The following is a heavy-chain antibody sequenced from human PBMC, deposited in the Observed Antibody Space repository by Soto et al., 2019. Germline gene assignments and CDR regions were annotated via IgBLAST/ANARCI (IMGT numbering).Heavy chain of an antibody. CDR2: IDYSGRA. CDR3: ARDRAHLYESRGPIEP. D-gene: IGHD3-22*01. J-gene: IGHJ4*01. CDR1: GGSISSGDQY. V-gene: IGHV4-30-4*01. Sequence: QVQLQESGPGLVKPSQTLSLTCTVSGGSISSGDQYWTWIRQPPGKGLEWIGYIDYSGRAFYNPSTKSRLIISLDASMNQFSLKLTSVTAADTAVYYCARDRAHLYESRGPIEPWGRGILVTVSS.